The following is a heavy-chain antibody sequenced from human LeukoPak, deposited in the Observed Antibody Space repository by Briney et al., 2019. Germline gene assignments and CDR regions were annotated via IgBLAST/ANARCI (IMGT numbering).Heavy chain of an antibody. Sequence: GASVKVSCTASGYTFTGYYMHWVRQAPGQGLEWTGWINPNSGGTNYAQKFQGRVTMTRDTSISTAYMELSRLRSDDTAVYYCARVLLANGVWLAFDIWGQGTMVTVSS. CDR2: INPNSGGT. J-gene: IGHJ3*02. CDR3: ARVLLANGVWLAFDI. D-gene: IGHD2-8*01. CDR1: GYTFTGYY. V-gene: IGHV1-2*02.